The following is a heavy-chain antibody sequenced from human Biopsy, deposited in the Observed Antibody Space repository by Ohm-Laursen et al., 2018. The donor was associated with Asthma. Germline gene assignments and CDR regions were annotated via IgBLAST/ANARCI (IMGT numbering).Heavy chain of an antibody. J-gene: IGHJ4*02. Sequence: VTLSLTCSVSGDSISVHYWWAWIRQPPGKGLEWIGYIYYRGTTNYNPSLRGRVTISVNTSKNQFSLKLSSVSAADTAVYFCARDSRGAGPDFDSWGQGTLVTVSS. CDR1: GDSISVHY. V-gene: IGHV4-59*11. CDR3: ARDSRGAGPDFDS. D-gene: IGHD6-19*01. CDR2: IYYRGTT.